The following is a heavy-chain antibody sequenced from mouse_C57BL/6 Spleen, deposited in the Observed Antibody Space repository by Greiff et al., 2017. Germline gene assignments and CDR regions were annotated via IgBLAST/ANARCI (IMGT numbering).Heavy chain of an antibody. CDR1: GYTFTTYP. J-gene: IGHJ3*01. CDR3: ARHYDYDVSTFAY. CDR2: FHPYNDDT. V-gene: IGHV1-47*01. Sequence: QVQLKESGAELVKPGASVKMSCKASGYTFTTYPIEWMKQNHGKSLEWIGNFHPYNDDTKYNEKFKGKATLTVEKSSSTVYLELSRLTSDDSAVYYCARHYDYDVSTFAYWGQGTLVTVSA. D-gene: IGHD2-4*01.